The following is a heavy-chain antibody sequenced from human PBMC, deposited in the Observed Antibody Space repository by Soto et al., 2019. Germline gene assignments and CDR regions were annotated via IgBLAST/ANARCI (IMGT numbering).Heavy chain of an antibody. CDR3: ARGDYDTRGDAFDI. V-gene: IGHV4-34*01. D-gene: IGHD3-16*01. CDR2: INHSGST. J-gene: IGHJ3*02. CDR1: GGSFSGYC. Sequence: LEILSLTCAVYGGSFSGYCWSWIRQSPGKGLEWIGEINHSGSTNYNPSLKSRVTISVDTSKNQFSLKLSSVTAADTAVYYCARGDYDTRGDAFDIWGQGTMVTVSS.